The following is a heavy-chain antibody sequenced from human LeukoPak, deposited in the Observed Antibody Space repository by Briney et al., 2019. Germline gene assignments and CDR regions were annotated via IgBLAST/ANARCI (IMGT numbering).Heavy chain of an antibody. CDR1: GFTFSSYA. D-gene: IGHD2-21*02. CDR2: ISGSGGST. J-gene: IGHJ4*02. CDR3: AKGLGVTGRPRGFDY. V-gene: IGHV3-23*01. Sequence: VGSLRLSCAASGFTFSSYAMSWVRQAPGKGLEWVSAISGSGGSTYYADSVKGRFTISRDNSKNTLYLQMNSLRAEDTAVYYCAKGLGVTGRPRGFDYWGQGTLVTVSS.